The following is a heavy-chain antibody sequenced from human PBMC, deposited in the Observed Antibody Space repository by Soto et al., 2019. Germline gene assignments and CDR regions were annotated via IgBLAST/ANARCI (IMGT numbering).Heavy chain of an antibody. Sequence: EVQLLESGGGLVQPGGSLRLSCAASGFTFSSYAMSWVRQAPGKGLEWVSIISGSGGDTYYADSVKGRFSISRENSETTLYLQMNSLRAEDTAVYYCAKGWGYNSGWYTFWGQGTLVTVSS. CDR3: AKGWGYNSGWYTF. CDR1: GFTFSSYA. V-gene: IGHV3-23*01. D-gene: IGHD6-19*01. CDR2: ISGSGGDT. J-gene: IGHJ4*02.